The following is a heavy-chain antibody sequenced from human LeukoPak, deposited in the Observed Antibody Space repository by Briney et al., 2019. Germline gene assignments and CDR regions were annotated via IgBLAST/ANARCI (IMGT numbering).Heavy chain of an antibody. CDR2: RNLNSGDT. D-gene: IGHD2-15*01. V-gene: IGHV1-2*02. CDR1: GVTFAGFC. Sequence: ASVKVSCKASGVTFAGFCMHWGRQGPAQGLEWVSWRNLNSGDTNYSQTFQGRGTMTRDTSMRSADMHLTSLVSDNTPVDYCVNSTGYFSNCGAFDIWGQGTMVTVSS. CDR3: VNSTGYFSNCGAFDI. J-gene: IGHJ3*02.